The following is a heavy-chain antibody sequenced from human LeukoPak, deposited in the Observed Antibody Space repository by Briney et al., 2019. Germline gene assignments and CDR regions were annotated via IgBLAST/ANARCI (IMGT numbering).Heavy chain of an antibody. V-gene: IGHV1-2*02. J-gene: IGHJ4*02. CDR2: INPNSGGT. CDR1: GYTFTGYY. Sequence: AASVKVSCKASGYTFTGYYMHWVRQAPGQGLEWMGWINPNSGGTNYAQKFQGRVTMTRDTSISTAYMELSRLRSDDTAVYYCARHPELERRYYFDYWGQGTLVTVSS. D-gene: IGHD1-1*01. CDR3: ARHPELERRYYFDY.